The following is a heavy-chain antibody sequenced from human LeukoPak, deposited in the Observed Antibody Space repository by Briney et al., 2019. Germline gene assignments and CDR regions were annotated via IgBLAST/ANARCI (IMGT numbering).Heavy chain of an antibody. CDR1: GFTFDDYA. Sequence: PGGSLRLSCAASGFTFDDYAMHWVRQAPGKGLEWVSGISWNSGSIGYADSVKGRFTISRDNAKNSLYLQKNSLRAEDTALYYCYRAFDIWGQGTMVTVSS. J-gene: IGHJ3*02. V-gene: IGHV3-9*01. D-gene: IGHD3-16*02. CDR2: ISWNSGSI. CDR3: YRAFDI.